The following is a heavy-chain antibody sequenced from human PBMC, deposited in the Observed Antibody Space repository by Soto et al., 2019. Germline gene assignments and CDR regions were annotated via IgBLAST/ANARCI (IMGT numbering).Heavy chain of an antibody. CDR1: GVSVTGYY. CDR3: AREQYNWKL. CDR2: VYHTGNT. D-gene: IGHD1-20*01. Sequence: SETLSLTCSVSGVSVTGYYWTWIRHSPGKGLEWIGYVYHTGNTYYNPSLKSRVTISLDTSKNQVSLRLRSVTAADTAVYYCAREQYNWKLWGQGTLVTVSS. V-gene: IGHV4-59*02. J-gene: IGHJ4*02.